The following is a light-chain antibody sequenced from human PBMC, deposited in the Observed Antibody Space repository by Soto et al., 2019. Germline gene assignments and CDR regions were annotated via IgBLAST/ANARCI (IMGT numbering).Light chain of an antibody. V-gene: IGKV1-13*02. J-gene: IGKJ4*01. CDR2: DAS. Sequence: AIPLTQSPSSLSASVGDRVTITCRASQGISSALAWYQQKPGKAPKLLIYDASSLVSGLPSRFSGRGSATDVTLTISSLQPEDFGTYYCQQFNSYPLTFGGGTKVEIK. CDR1: QGISSA. CDR3: QQFNSYPLT.